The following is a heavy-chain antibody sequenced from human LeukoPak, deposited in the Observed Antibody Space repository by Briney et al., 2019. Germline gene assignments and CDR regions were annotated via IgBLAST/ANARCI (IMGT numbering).Heavy chain of an antibody. J-gene: IGHJ4*02. CDR2: IRYDGSKK. D-gene: IGHD3-10*01. CDR1: GFILSSYG. V-gene: IGHV3-30*02. Sequence: RGGSLRLSCAASGFILSSYGMHWVRQAPGKGLEWVAFIRYDGSKKYYADSVKGRFTIARDNSKNTLYLQMNSLRVEDTAVYYCARDSSYYYGSGSYYMGYFDYWGQGTLVTVSS. CDR3: ARDSSYYYGSGSYYMGYFDY.